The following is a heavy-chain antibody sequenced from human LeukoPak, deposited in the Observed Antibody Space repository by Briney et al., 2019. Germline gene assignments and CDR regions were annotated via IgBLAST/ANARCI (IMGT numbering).Heavy chain of an antibody. D-gene: IGHD1-1*01. J-gene: IGHJ6*02. CDR1: GFTFNNYW. Sequence: GGSLRLSCAASGFTFNNYWIHWVRQVPGKGLVWVSRINNDGSSASYVDSVKGRFTISRDNAKSTLFLQMNSLRAEDTAVYYCARRGTGHGMDVWGQGTTVIVS. CDR2: INNDGSSA. V-gene: IGHV3-74*01. CDR3: ARRGTGHGMDV.